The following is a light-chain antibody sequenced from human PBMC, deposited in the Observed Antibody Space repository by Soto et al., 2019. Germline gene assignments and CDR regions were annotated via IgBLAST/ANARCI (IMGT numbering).Light chain of an antibody. CDR1: QTVYNY. CDR2: DAS. J-gene: IGKJ4*01. CDR3: QQRYDWPLT. V-gene: IGKV3-11*01. Sequence: EIVLTQSPATLSLSPGERATLSCRASQTVYNYLAWYQQRPGQAPRLLIYDASNRATGVPARFSGSGSGTDFTLTISSLEPDDLAIYFCQQRYDWPLTFGGESRIEMK.